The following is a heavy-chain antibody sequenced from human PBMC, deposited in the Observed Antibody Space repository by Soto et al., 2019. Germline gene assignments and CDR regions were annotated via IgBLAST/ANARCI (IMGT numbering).Heavy chain of an antibody. CDR1: GYTFTGYY. Sequence: ASVKVSCKASGYTFTGYYMHWARQAPGQGLEWMGWINPNSGGTNYAQKFQGWVTMTRDTSISTAYMELSRLRSDDTAVYYCARGVVVVAATPYYYYGMDVWGQGTTVTVSS. D-gene: IGHD2-15*01. CDR2: INPNSGGT. J-gene: IGHJ6*02. V-gene: IGHV1-2*04. CDR3: ARGVVVVAATPYYYYGMDV.